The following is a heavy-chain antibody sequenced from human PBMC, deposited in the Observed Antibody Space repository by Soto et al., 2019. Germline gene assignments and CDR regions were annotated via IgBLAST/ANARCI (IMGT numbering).Heavy chain of an antibody. Sequence: ASVKVSCKASGYTFSNFYIHWVRQAPGQGLEWMGIINPSGGSTSYAQKFQGRVTMTRDTSTSTVYMELSSLRSEDTAVHYRARADYYGSSGYHLDYWGQGTLVTVSS. CDR2: INPSGGST. CDR1: GYTFSNFY. D-gene: IGHD3-22*01. J-gene: IGHJ4*02. CDR3: ARADYYGSSGYHLDY. V-gene: IGHV1-46*01.